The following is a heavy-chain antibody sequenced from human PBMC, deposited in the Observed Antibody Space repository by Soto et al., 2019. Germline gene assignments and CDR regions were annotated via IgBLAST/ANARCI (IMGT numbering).Heavy chain of an antibody. D-gene: IGHD6-19*01. V-gene: IGHV4-59*01. CDR1: VDSISSFY. J-gene: IGHJ3*01. CDR3: ARDFWAAGTGAFDV. CDR2: IYDSGST. Sequence: SETLSLTCTVSVDSISSFYWSWIRQAPGKGLEWIAYIYDSGSTNYNPSLKSRVTISLDTSKNQFSLKLTSVTAADTAMYYCARDFWAAGTGAFDVWGQGTMVTVSS.